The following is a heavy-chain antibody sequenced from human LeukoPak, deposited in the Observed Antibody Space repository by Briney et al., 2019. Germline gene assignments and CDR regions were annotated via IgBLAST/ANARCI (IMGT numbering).Heavy chain of an antibody. D-gene: IGHD3-22*01. V-gene: IGHV3-30-3*01. CDR1: GFTFSSYA. J-gene: IGHJ4*02. CDR3: ARDSSGYFDY. CDR2: ISYDGSNK. Sequence: GGSLRLSCAASGFTFSSYAMHWVRQAPGKGLEWVAVISYDGSNKYYADSVKGRFTISRDNSKNTLYLQMNSLRAEDTAVYYCARDSSGYFDYWGQGTLVTVSS.